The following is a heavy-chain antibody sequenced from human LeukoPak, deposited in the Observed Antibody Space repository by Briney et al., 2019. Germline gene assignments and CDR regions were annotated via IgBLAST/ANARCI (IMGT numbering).Heavy chain of an antibody. J-gene: IGHJ6*04. CDR3: TKDITPGGTDV. CDR1: GLTTRDHA. D-gene: IGHD1-14*01. CDR2: IAWDGGRI. V-gene: IGHV3-9*02. Sequence: GGSLRLSCAGSGLTTRDHAMHWVRQAPGKGLEWVSGIAWDGGRIGYADSVKGPFTVSRDNAKNSLCLQMDSLRGDDTALYYCTKDITPGGTDVWGKGTTVTVSS.